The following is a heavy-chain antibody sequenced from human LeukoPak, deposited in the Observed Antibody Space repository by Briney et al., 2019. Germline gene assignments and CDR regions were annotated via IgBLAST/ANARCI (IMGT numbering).Heavy chain of an antibody. J-gene: IGHJ4*02. D-gene: IGHD5-24*01. CDR1: GFIFSNNA. CDR2: ILYDGSDQ. CDR3: AKERWLRFFDY. Sequence: GGSLRLSCVPSGFIFSNNAMHWIRQAPGRGLEWVAAILYDGSDQYYADSVKGRFTISRDNSKDTLHLQMNSLRAEDTAVYYCAKERWLRFFDYWGQGTLVTVSS. V-gene: IGHV3-30*18.